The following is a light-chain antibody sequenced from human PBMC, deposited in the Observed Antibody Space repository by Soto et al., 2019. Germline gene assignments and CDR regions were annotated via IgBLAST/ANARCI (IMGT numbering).Light chain of an antibody. V-gene: IGKV1-33*01. Sequence: MTQSPSSLSAAVGDRVTITCQASHDISKYLNWYQQKPGKAPNLLIYGASNLETGVPSMFSGRGSGTYFTLTITSLQPEDTTTYYCQQYDNLYTFGLRTKVEIK. J-gene: IGKJ2*01. CDR3: QQYDNLYT. CDR2: GAS. CDR1: HDISKY.